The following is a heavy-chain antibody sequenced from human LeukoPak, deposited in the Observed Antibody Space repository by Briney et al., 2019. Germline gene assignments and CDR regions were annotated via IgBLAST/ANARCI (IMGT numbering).Heavy chain of an antibody. J-gene: IGHJ6*03. CDR3: AKVGWFGELSFYYYYMDV. Sequence: GGSLRLSCAASGFTFSSYAMSWVRQAPGKGLEWVSAISGSGGSTYYADSVKGRFTISRDNSKNTLYLQMNSLRAEDTAVYYCAKVGWFGELSFYYYYMDVWGKGTTVTISS. D-gene: IGHD3-10*01. CDR2: ISGSGGST. V-gene: IGHV3-23*01. CDR1: GFTFSSYA.